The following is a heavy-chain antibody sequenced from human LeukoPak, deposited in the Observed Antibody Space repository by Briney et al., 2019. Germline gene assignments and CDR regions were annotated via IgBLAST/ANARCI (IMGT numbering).Heavy chain of an antibody. J-gene: IGHJ4*02. CDR3: VRSLLGVTPPDY. CDR1: GFTFSSYG. CDR2: INPNSGGT. Sequence: GGSLRLSCAASGFTFSSYGMYWVRQAPGQGLEWMGWINPNSGGTNYAQKCDGRVNMTRDTSISTAYMELSRLRSHDTAVYYCVRSLLGVTPPDYWGQGTLVTVSS. V-gene: IGHV1-2*02. D-gene: IGHD3-22*01.